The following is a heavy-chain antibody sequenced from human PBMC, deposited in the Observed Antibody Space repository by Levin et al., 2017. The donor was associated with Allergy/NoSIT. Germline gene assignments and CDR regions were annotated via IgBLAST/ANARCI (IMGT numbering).Heavy chain of an antibody. V-gene: IGHV3-73*01. Sequence: GGSLRLSCAASGFTFSDSIIHWVRQASGKGLEWIGRVRRQTDNYATTYAASVTGRFTVSRDDSKNTAYLQMNSLKTEDTAVYYCTRQPISTYSPLDYWGQGTLVTVSS. J-gene: IGHJ4*02. D-gene: IGHD1-26*01. CDR1: GFTFSDSI. CDR2: VRRQTDNYAT. CDR3: TRQPISTYSPLDY.